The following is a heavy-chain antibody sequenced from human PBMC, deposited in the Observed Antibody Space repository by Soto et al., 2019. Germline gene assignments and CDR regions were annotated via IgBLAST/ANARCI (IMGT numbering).Heavy chain of an antibody. V-gene: IGHV4-34*01. Sequence: QVQLQQWGAGLLKPSETLSLTCAVYGGSFSGYYWSWIRQPPGKGLEWIGEINHSGSTNYNPSLKSRVTISVDTSKNQFSLKLSSVPAADTAVYYCARSRTYYDFWSGSSGGYFDYWGQGTLVTVSS. J-gene: IGHJ4*02. CDR1: GGSFSGYY. CDR2: INHSGST. CDR3: ARSRTYYDFWSGSSGGYFDY. D-gene: IGHD3-3*01.